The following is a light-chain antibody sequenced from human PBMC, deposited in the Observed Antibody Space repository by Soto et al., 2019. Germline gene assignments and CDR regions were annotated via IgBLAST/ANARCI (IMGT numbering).Light chain of an antibody. CDR3: SSYTSSSTRV. CDR2: EIS. J-gene: IGLJ3*02. V-gene: IGLV2-14*01. Sequence: QSVLTQPASVSGSPGQSITISCTGTSSDVGGYTYVSWYQQHPGKAPKLMIYEISKRPSGVSNRCSGSKSGNTASLTISGLQAEDEADYYCSSYTSSSTRVFGGGTKLTVL. CDR1: SSDVGGYTY.